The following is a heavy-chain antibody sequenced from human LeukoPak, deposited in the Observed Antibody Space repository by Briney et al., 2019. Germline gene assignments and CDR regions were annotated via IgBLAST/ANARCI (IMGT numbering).Heavy chain of an antibody. D-gene: IGHD4-23*01. Sequence: VASVKVSCKAPGYSFTGNGISWVRQAPGQGLEWMGWISGYRGDTNYAQSLQDRVTMTTDTSTSTAYMELRSLRSDDTAVYYCVRDRGDIYGDNANFDYWGQGTLVTVST. CDR1: GYSFTGNG. CDR3: VRDRGDIYGDNANFDY. V-gene: IGHV1-18*01. CDR2: ISGYRGDT. J-gene: IGHJ4*02.